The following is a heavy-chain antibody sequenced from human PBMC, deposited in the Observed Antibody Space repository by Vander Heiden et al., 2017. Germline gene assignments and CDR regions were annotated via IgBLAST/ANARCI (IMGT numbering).Heavy chain of an antibody. D-gene: IGHD3-10*01. V-gene: IGHV1-18*01. J-gene: IGHJ4*02. CDR3: ARDLNPYYHNSGSSSLDY. CDR2: ISTYNGNT. CDR1: DYSFTTYG. Sequence: QVQLVLSGAEVKKPGASVTVSCQASDYSFTTYGFTWVRQALVQGPEWMGWISTYNGNTNYAQNLQDRVPMTTDTSTTTAYMELRSLRSGDTAVYYCARDLNPYYHNSGSSSLDYWGQGTLVTVSS.